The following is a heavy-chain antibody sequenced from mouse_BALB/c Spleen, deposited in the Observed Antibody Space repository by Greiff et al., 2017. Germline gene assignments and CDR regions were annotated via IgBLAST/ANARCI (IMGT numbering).Heavy chain of an antibody. CDR1: GFTFNTNA. CDR3: VRDQLGAWFAY. D-gene: IGHD4-1*02. V-gene: IGHV10S3*01. Sequence: EVQLVETGGGLVQPKGSLKLSCAASGFTFNTNAMNWVRQAPGKGLEWVARIRSKSNNYATYYADSVKDRFTISRDDSQSMLYLQMNNLKTEDTAMYYCVRDQLGAWFAYWGQGTLVTVSA. CDR2: IRSKSNNYAT. J-gene: IGHJ3*01.